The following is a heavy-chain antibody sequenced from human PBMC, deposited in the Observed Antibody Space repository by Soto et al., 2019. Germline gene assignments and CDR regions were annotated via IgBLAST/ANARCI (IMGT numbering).Heavy chain of an antibody. Sequence: GGSLGLSCAASVFNFSIYGMHLVRQSPGKGLEWVAFISYDGRNKKYEDSVKGRFTISRDNSKTTLYLQLNRLRAEDTAVYLCAKDRSFIRNYFEYSGQGTMVTVSS. J-gene: IGHJ4*02. D-gene: IGHD3-16*02. CDR2: ISYDGRNK. CDR3: AKDRSFIRNYFEY. CDR1: VFNFSIYG. V-gene: IGHV3-30*18.